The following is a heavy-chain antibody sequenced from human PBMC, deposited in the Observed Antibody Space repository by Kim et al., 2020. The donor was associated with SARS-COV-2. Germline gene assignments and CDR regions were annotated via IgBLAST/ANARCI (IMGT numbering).Heavy chain of an antibody. CDR2: ISGSGGST. CDR1: GFTFSSYA. Sequence: GGSLRLSCAASGFTFSSYAMSWVRQAPGKGLEWVSAISGSGGSTYYADSVKGRFTISRDNSKNTLYLQMNSLRAEDTAVYYCAKGGHRDYYYGMDVWGQGTTVTVSS. D-gene: IGHD3-10*01. V-gene: IGHV3-23*01. J-gene: IGHJ6*02. CDR3: AKGGHRDYYYGMDV.